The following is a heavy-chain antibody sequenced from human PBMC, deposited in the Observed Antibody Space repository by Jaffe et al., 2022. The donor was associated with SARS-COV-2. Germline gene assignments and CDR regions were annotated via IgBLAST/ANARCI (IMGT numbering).Heavy chain of an antibody. Sequence: QVQLQESGPGLAKPSETLSLTCTVSGGSISSNSWSWIRQPPGKGLEWIGYFYHTGTTNYNPSLKSRVIISVDTSKNQCSLKLSSVTAADTAVYYCARGVVTAPRSALDIWGQGTMVTVSS. D-gene: IGHD2-21*02. J-gene: IGHJ3*02. CDR2: FYHTGTT. V-gene: IGHV4-59*01. CDR1: GGSISSNS. CDR3: ARGVVTAPRSALDI.